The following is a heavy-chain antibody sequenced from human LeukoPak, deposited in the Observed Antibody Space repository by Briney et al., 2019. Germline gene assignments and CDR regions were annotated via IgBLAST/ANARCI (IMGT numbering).Heavy chain of an antibody. V-gene: IGHV4-59*12. CDR2: IYYSGST. Sequence: SETLSLTCTVSGGSISSYYWSWIRQPPGKGLEWIGYIYYSGSTNYNPSLKSRVTISVDTSKNQFSLKLSSVTAADTAVYYCARGRYNQSKYRNGSGRGIIGWFDPWGQGTLVTVSS. CDR3: ARGRYNQSKYRNGSGRGIIGWFDP. CDR1: GGSISSYY. D-gene: IGHD2/OR15-2a*01. J-gene: IGHJ5*02.